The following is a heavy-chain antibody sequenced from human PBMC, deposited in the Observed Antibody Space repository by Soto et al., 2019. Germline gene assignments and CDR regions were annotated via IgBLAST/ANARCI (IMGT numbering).Heavy chain of an antibody. V-gene: IGHV4-31*03. CDR2: IYYSGSP. J-gene: IGHJ5*02. CDR3: ARVPGP. CDR1: CGSIISCGAS. D-gene: IGHD2-2*01. Sequence: SQTLSLPYTVSCGSIISCGASSSCIRHHPGKGLECIGYIYYSGSPYYNPSLKSRLTISVDTSKNQFSLQLSSVTAADTAVYYCARVPGPWGQGILVTVSS.